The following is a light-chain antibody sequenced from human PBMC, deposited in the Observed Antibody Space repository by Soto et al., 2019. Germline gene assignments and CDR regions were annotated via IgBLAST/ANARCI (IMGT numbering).Light chain of an antibody. V-gene: IGKV1D-12*01. J-gene: IGKJ3*01. CDR1: QGISNL. CDR3: QQANSFPFT. Sequence: IRMTQSPSSFSASVGDRVTITCRASQGISNLLAWYQQKPGEAPELLIYAASSLQTGVPSRFSGSGSGTDFTLTIRSLQPEDFATYYCQQANSFPFTFGPGTKVESN. CDR2: AAS.